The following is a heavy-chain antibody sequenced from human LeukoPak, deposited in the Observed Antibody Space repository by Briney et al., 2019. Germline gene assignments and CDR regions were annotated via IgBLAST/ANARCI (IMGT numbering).Heavy chain of an antibody. Sequence: PGGSLRLSCAASGITFSSDAMTWVRQAPGKGLEWVSSINGGTTLYAGSVKGRFTISRDDAKNSLYLQMNSLRAEDTAVYYCARGLFYDYWGQGTLATVSS. CDR1: GITFSSDA. CDR3: ARGLFYDY. D-gene: IGHD2-21*01. J-gene: IGHJ4*02. CDR2: INGGTT. V-gene: IGHV3-69-1*02.